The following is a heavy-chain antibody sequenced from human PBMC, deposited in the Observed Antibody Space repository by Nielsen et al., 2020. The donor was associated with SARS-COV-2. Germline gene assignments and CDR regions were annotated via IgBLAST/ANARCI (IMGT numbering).Heavy chain of an antibody. CDR1: GFTFSSYA. CDR2: ISGSGGST. Sequence: GGSLRLSCAASGFTFSSYAMSWVRQAPGKGLEWVSAISGSGGSTYYADSVKGRFTISRDNSKNTLYLQMNSLRAEDTAVYYCAKGRDPDYGDYNWFDSWGQGTLVTVSS. J-gene: IGHJ5*01. D-gene: IGHD4-17*01. V-gene: IGHV3-23*01. CDR3: AKGRDPDYGDYNWFDS.